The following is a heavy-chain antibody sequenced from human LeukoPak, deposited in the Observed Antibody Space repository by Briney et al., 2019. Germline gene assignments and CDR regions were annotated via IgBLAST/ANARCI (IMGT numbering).Heavy chain of an antibody. V-gene: IGHV1-2*02. CDR1: AYTFTGYY. D-gene: IGHD3-10*01. CDR3: ARGRITMVRGVRSEAIDY. J-gene: IGHJ4*02. CDR2: INPNSGGT. Sequence: GASVKVSCKASAYTFTGYYMHWVRQAPGQGLEWMGWINPNSGGTNYAQKFQGRVTMTRDTSISTAYMELSRLRSDDTAVYYCARGRITMVRGVRSEAIDYWGQGTLVTVSS.